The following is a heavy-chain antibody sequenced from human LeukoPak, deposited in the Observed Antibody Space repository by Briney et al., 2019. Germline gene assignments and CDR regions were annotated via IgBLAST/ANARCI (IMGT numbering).Heavy chain of an antibody. D-gene: IGHD1-26*01. CDR1: GFTFSSYA. J-gene: IGHJ6*04. CDR3: ANVEATNL. Sequence: GESLKISCAASGFTFSSYAMSWVRQAPGKGLEWVSAISGSGGSTYYADSVKGRLTISRDNSKNTLYLQMNSLRAEDTAVYYCANVEATNLWGKGTTVTVSS. V-gene: IGHV3-23*01. CDR2: ISGSGGST.